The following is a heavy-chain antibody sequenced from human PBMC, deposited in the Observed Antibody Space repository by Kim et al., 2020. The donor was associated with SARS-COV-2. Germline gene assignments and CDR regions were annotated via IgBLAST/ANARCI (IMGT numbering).Heavy chain of an antibody. CDR3: AKSNGYVFDI. J-gene: IGHJ3*02. Sequence: GGSLRLSCAASGFTFSTYAMRWVRQAPGKGLEWVSTINGGGGNTFYADSVKGRFTISRDNSKNTMFLQMNSLRAEDTATYYCAKSNGYVFDIWGQGTMVT. CDR1: GFTFSTYA. D-gene: IGHD6-25*01. CDR2: INGGGGNT. V-gene: IGHV3-23*01.